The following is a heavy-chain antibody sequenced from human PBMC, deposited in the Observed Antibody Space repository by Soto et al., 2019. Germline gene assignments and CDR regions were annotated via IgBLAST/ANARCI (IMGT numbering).Heavy chain of an antibody. CDR2: MSYDGSNK. D-gene: IGHD6-6*01. V-gene: IGHV3-30*18. J-gene: IGHJ4*02. CDR3: AKDISYRSSWGGHFDY. Sequence: GGSLRLSCAASGFTLTNYGMHWVRQAPGKGLEWVAAMSYDGSNKYYADSVKGRFTISRDNPKSTVYLQMNSLRAEDTAVYYCAKDISYRSSWGGHFDYWGQGTLVTVSS. CDR1: GFTLTNYG.